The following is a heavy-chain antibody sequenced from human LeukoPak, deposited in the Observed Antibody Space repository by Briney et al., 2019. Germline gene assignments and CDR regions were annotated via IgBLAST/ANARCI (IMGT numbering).Heavy chain of an antibody. J-gene: IGHJ4*02. D-gene: IGHD4-11*01. CDR3: AKAVYSNDGNYSFDH. Sequence: QAGGSLRLSCAASGFIFRGYWMHWVRQAPGKGLVWVSRINSDGRSTNYADSVKGRFTVSRDNAKNTLYLQVSSLRAEDTAVYYCAKAVYSNDGNYSFDHWGQGTLVTVPS. CDR2: INSDGRST. CDR1: GFIFRGYW. V-gene: IGHV3-74*01.